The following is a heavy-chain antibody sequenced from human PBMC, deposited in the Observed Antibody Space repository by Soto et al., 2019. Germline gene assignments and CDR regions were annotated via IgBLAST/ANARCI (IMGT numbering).Heavy chain of an antibody. D-gene: IGHD6-6*01. J-gene: IGHJ4*02. Sequence: PGGSLRLSCAASGFTFRSFTMNWVRQAPGKGLEWVAVIWYDGSNKYYADSVKGRFTISRDNSKNTLYLQMNSLRAEDTAVYYCARDGXSEGPSSHEPLRGVLDYWGQGTLVTVSS. CDR1: GFTFRSFT. CDR3: ARDGXSEGPSSHEPLRGVLDY. V-gene: IGHV3-33*08. CDR2: IWYDGSNK.